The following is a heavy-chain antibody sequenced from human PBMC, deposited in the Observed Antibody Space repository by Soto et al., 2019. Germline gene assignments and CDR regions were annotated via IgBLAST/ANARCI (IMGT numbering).Heavy chain of an antibody. J-gene: IGHJ4*02. CDR3: ASFPQSYGYNY. V-gene: IGHV1-2*02. CDR2: INPNSGDT. D-gene: IGHD5-18*01. CDR1: GYTFTGYY. Sequence: QVQLVQSGAEVKKPGASVKVSCKASGYTFTGYYMHWVRQAPGQGLEWMGWINPNSGDTNYAQKFQGRVTMTRDTSISTAYMELSRLRSDDTAVYYCASFPQSYGYNYWGQGTLVTVSS.